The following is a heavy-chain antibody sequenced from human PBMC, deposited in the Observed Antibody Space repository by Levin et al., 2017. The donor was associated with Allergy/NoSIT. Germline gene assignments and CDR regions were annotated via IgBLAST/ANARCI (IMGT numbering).Heavy chain of an antibody. CDR2: INWNGGST. CDR1: GFTFDDYD. CDR3: ARDFRYSSSSAFDP. V-gene: IGHV3-20*01. J-gene: IGHJ5*02. D-gene: IGHD6-6*01. Sequence: PGGSLRLSCAASGFTFDDYDMSWVRQAPGKGLEWVSGINWNGGSTGYADSVKGRFTISRDNAKNSLYLQMNSLRAEDTALYRCARDFRYSSSSAFDPWGQGTLVTVSS.